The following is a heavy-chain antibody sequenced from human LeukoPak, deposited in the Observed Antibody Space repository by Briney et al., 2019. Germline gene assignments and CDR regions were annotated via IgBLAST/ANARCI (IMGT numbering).Heavy chain of an antibody. CDR1: GFTFSSYW. V-gene: IGHV3-13*01. CDR3: AKVSTSFIPRYYFDY. J-gene: IGHJ4*02. D-gene: IGHD3-16*01. Sequence: GGSLRLSCAASGFTFSSYWMSWVRHATGKGLEWVSAIGTAGDTYYPGSVKGRFTISRENAKNSLYLQMNSLRAGDTAVYYCAKVSTSFIPRYYFDYWGQGTLVTVSS. CDR2: IGTAGDT.